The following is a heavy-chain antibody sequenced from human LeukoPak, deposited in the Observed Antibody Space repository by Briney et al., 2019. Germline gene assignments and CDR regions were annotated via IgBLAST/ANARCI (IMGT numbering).Heavy chain of an antibody. J-gene: IGHJ6*02. CDR3: AKHMRATNTYSFFGLDV. V-gene: IGHV3-9*01. CDR1: GFTFKDYG. Sequence: GRSLRLSCAATGFTFKDYGMHWVRQPPGKGLEWVSSINWNGGGTDYADSVKGRFTISRDNAKNSLYLQLSSLRPEDTALYYCAKHMRATNTYSFFGLDVWARGPRSPSP. D-gene: IGHD1-26*01. CDR2: INWNGGGT.